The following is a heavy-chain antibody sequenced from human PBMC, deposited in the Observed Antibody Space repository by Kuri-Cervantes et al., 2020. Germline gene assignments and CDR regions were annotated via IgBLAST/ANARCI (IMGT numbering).Heavy chain of an antibody. CDR3: ARQRVRGVIIRPGYWFDP. Sequence: SETLSLTCTVSGGSISSGSYYWSWIRQPAGKGLEWIGRIYTSGSTNYNPSLKSRVTISVDTSKNQFSLKLSSVTAADTAVYYCARQRVRGVIIRPGYWFDPWGQGTLVTVSS. J-gene: IGHJ5*02. D-gene: IGHD3-10*01. CDR2: IYTSGST. CDR1: GGSISSGSYY. V-gene: IGHV4-61*02.